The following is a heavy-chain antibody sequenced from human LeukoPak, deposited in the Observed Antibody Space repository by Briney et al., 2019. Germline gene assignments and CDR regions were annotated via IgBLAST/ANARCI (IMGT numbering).Heavy chain of an antibody. V-gene: IGHV1-18*01. CDR2: ISAYNGNT. Sequence: ASVKVSCKASGYTFTSYGISWVRQAPGQGLEWMGWISAYNGNTNYAQKLQGRVTMTTDTSTSTAYMELRSLRSDDTAVYYCARVPTVEMATIFAFDIWGQGTMVTVSS. D-gene: IGHD5-24*01. J-gene: IGHJ3*02. CDR1: GYTFTSYG. CDR3: ARVPTVEMATIFAFDI.